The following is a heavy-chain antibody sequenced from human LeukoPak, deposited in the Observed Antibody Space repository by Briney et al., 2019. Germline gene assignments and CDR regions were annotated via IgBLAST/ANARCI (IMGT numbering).Heavy chain of an antibody. V-gene: IGHV3-30*04. CDR3: ARDRQLWLPDYYYYGMDV. CDR1: GFTFSSYA. D-gene: IGHD5-18*01. CDR2: ISYDGSNK. Sequence: GRSLRLSCAASGFTFSSYAMHWVRQAPGKGLEWVAVISYDGSNKYYADSVKGRFTISRDNSKNTLYLQMNSLRAEDTAVYYCARDRQLWLPDYYYYGMDVWGKGTTVTVSS. J-gene: IGHJ6*04.